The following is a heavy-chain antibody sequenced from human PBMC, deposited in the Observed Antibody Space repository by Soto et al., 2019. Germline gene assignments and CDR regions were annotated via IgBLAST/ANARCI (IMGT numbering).Heavy chain of an antibody. V-gene: IGHV3-30*18. CDR1: GFTFSSYG. CDR2: ISYDGSNK. Sequence: QVQLVESGGGVVQPGRSLRLSCAASGFTFSSYGMHWVRQAPGKGLEWVAVISYDGSNKYYADSVKGRFTISRDNSKNTLYLQMNSLRAEDTAVYYCAKEAMTTAPFDYWGQGTLVTVSS. J-gene: IGHJ4*02. CDR3: AKEAMTTAPFDY. D-gene: IGHD4-4*01.